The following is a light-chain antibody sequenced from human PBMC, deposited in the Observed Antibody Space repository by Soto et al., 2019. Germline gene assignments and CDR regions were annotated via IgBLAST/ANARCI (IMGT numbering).Light chain of an antibody. Sequence: QSVLTQPPSASATPGQRVTISCSGSSSNIGTNTVNWYKQVPGTAPTLLIYTDHQRPAGVPDRFSGYKSGTSASLAISWLKSEDEADYYCAAWDGSLNVVLFGGGTKLPVL. CDR3: AAWDGSLNVVL. J-gene: IGLJ2*01. CDR2: TDH. CDR1: SSNIGTNT. V-gene: IGLV1-44*01.